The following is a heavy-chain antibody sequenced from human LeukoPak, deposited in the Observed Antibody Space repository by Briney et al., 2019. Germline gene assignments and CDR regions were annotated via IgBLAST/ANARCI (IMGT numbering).Heavy chain of an antibody. J-gene: IGHJ5*02. CDR3: ARDGNYYDSSGYYSWAWFDP. D-gene: IGHD3-22*01. V-gene: IGHV4-31*03. CDR2: IYYSGST. CDR1: GGSISSGGYY. Sequence: SETLSLTCTVSGGSISSGGYYWSWIRQHPGKGLEWIGYIYYSGSTYYNPSLKSRVTISVDTSKNQFSLKLSSVTAADTAVYYCARDGNYYDSSGYYSWAWFDPWGQGTLVTVSS.